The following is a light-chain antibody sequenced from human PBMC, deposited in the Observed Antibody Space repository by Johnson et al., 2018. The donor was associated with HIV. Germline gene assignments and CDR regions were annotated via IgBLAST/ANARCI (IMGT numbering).Light chain of an antibody. V-gene: IGLV1-51*02. CDR2: ENT. CDR1: SSNIGNKY. J-gene: IGLJ1*01. Sequence: QLVLTQPPSVSAAPGQKVTISCSGSSSNIGNKYVSWYQQLPGTDPKLLIYENTKRPSGIPDRFSGSKSGTSATLGITGLQTGDEADYYCGTWDNSRSGGDVFGTGTKVTVL. CDR3: GTWDNSRSGGDV.